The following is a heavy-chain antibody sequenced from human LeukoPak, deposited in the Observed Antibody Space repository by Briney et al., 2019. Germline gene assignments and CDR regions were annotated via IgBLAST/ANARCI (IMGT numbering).Heavy chain of an antibody. Sequence: AETLSLTCTVSGGSISNNFYYWAWIRQPPGKVLEWIGRTHYSGSTYNNPPLESRVTLFVHTPKTQFSLKLSSVTAADTAVYYCEGTLDYDSSGYRPQAFDIWGQGTMVTVSS. CDR2: THYSGST. CDR3: EGTLDYDSSGYRPQAFDI. CDR1: GGSISNNFYY. D-gene: IGHD3-22*01. J-gene: IGHJ3*02. V-gene: IGHV4-39*01.